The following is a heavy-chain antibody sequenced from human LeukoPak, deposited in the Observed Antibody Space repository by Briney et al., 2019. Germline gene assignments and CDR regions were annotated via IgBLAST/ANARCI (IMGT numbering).Heavy chain of an antibody. CDR3: ARDVGSAVASRYYAFDI. D-gene: IGHD6-19*01. Sequence: KPGGSLRLSCAASGFTLSYNNMIWVRQAPGKGLDWVSSISSSSSYIYYADSVKGRFTISRDNSKNTLYLQMNSLRAEDTAVYYCARDVGSAVASRYYAFDIWGQGTMVTVSS. CDR1: GFTLSYNN. V-gene: IGHV3-21*01. J-gene: IGHJ3*02. CDR2: ISSSSSYI.